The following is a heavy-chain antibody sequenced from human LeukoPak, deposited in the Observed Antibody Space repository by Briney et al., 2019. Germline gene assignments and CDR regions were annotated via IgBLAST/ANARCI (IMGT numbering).Heavy chain of an antibody. D-gene: IGHD5-24*01. J-gene: IGHJ4*02. CDR2: IRTDGTST. Sequence: GGSLRLSCAASGFTFSYYWMHWVRQAPGKGLVWVARIRTDGTSTSYADSVKGRFTISRDNSKNTLYLQMNSLRAEDTAVYYCAMDSSWLPLKFDYWGQGTLVTVS. V-gene: IGHV3-74*01. CDR1: GFTFSYYW. CDR3: AMDSSWLPLKFDY.